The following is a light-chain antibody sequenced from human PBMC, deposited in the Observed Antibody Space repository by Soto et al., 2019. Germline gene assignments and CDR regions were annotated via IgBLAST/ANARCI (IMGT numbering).Light chain of an antibody. Sequence: IVLTQSPGPRSLSTGERATLSCRASQSVSNNYLAWYQQKPGQSPRLLIYGTSTRATGIPARFSGSGSGTEFTLTISSLQSEDFAVYYCDQYNFWPTFGQVANVAIK. CDR2: GTS. CDR3: DQYNFWPT. V-gene: IGKV3-15*01. J-gene: IGKJ1*01. CDR1: QSVSNN.